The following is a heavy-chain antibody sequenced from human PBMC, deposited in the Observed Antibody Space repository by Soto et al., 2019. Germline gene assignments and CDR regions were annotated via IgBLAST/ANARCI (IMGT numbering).Heavy chain of an antibody. Sequence: QGQLVQSGPEVKKPGASVKVSCKASGYTFSRYGISWVRQAPGQGLEWMGWVSGYNGDTKYAQKVQGRVTMTIDTSTYTAYMELRSLTSDDTAKYYCAKNGQPLDYYYGMDVWGQGTTVTVSS. D-gene: IGHD2-8*01. CDR1: GYTFSRYG. J-gene: IGHJ6*02. CDR3: AKNGQPLDYYYGMDV. CDR2: VSGYNGDT. V-gene: IGHV1-18*01.